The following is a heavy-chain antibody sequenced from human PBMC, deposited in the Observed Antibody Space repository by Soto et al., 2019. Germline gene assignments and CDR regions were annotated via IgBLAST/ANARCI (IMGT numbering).Heavy chain of an antibody. J-gene: IGHJ4*02. CDR3: AKDLGAVAYDSSGYYLWPLDY. CDR2: ISYDGSNK. D-gene: IGHD3-22*01. V-gene: IGHV3-30*18. CDR1: GFTFSSYG. Sequence: QVQLVESGGGVVQPGRSLRLSCAASGFTFSSYGMHWVRQAPGKGLEWVAVISYDGSNKYYADSVKGRFTISRDNSKNTLYLQMNSLRAEDTAVYYCAKDLGAVAYDSSGYYLWPLDYWGQGTLVTVSS.